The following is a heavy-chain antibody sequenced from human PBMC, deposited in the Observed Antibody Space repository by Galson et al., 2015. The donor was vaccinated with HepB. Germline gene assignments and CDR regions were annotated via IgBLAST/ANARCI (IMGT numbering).Heavy chain of an antibody. J-gene: IGHJ4*02. Sequence: ETLSLTCAVYGGSFSGYYWSWIRRPPGKGLEWIGEINDSGSTNYNPSLKNRVTISVDTSKNQFSLKLSSVTAADTAVYYCARGALLRSNWYAPPVLVDYWGQGTLVTVSS. D-gene: IGHD6-13*01. CDR2: INDSGST. V-gene: IGHV4-34*01. CDR1: GGSFSGYY. CDR3: ARGALLRSNWYAPPVLVDY.